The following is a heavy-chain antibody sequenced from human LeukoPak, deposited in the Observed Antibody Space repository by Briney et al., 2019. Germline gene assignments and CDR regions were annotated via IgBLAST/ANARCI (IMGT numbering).Heavy chain of an antibody. CDR1: GFTFSSYS. V-gene: IGHV3-48*01. D-gene: IGHD2-15*01. CDR2: ISSSSSTI. J-gene: IGHJ6*03. Sequence: GGSLRLSCAASGFTFSSYSMNWVRQAPGKGLEWVSYISSSSSTIYYADSVRGRYTISRDNSRNTLYLQMNSLRAEDTAIYYCAKNGDRGAYCSGGTCYPYYYYYMDVWGKGTTVTISS. CDR3: AKNGDRGAYCSGGTCYPYYYYYMDV.